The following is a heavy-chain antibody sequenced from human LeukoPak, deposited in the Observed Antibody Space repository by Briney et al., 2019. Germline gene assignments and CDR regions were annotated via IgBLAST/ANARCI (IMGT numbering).Heavy chain of an antibody. CDR3: ARGIAGGFDY. CDR2: IAYDGSNK. V-gene: IGHV3-30-3*01. D-gene: IGHD6-13*01. CDR1: GFTFSSYD. Sequence: PGGSLRLSCAASGFTFSSYDMHWVRQAPGKGPEWVARIAYDGSNKNYADSVKGRFTGSRDNSKNTVYLQMISLRAEDTSVYFCARGIAGGFDYWGHGTLVTVSS. J-gene: IGHJ4*01.